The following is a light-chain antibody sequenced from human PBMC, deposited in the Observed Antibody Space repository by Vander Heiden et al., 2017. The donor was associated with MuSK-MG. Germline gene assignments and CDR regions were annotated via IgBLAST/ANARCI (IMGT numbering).Light chain of an antibody. V-gene: IGKV3-20*01. CDR1: RSVSTY. Sequence: ELVLTQSPGTLSLSPGERATLSCRASRSVSTYLAWSQQKPGQAPRLLIYGASSRATGIPDRFSGSGSGTDFTLTISRLEPEDFAVYYCQQYGNSPCTFGQGTKLEIK. J-gene: IGKJ2*02. CDR3: QQYGNSPCT. CDR2: GAS.